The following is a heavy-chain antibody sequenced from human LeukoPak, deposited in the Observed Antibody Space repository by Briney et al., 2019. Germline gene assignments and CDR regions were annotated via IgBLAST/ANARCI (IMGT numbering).Heavy chain of an antibody. CDR3: GLQETKRNDAFDI. J-gene: IGHJ3*02. CDR2: ISYDGSNK. V-gene: IGHV3-30-3*01. Sequence: QPGRSLRLSCANSEFTFSSYAMHWVRQAPGKGLEWVAVISYDGSNKYYADSVKGRFTISRDNSKNTLYLQMNSLRAEDTAVYYCGLQETKRNDAFDIWGQGTMVTVSS. CDR1: EFTFSSYA. D-gene: IGHD2-21*01.